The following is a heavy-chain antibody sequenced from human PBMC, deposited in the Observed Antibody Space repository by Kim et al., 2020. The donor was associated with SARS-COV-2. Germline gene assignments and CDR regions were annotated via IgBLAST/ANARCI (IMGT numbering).Heavy chain of an antibody. V-gene: IGHV3-48*02. CDR2: ISSSSSTI. CDR3: ARDCPRCHGYYGMDV. CDR1: GFTFSSYS. J-gene: IGHJ6*02. Sequence: GGSLRLSCAASGFTFSSYSMNWVRQAPGKGLEWVSYISSSSSTIYYADSVKGRFTISRDNAKNSLYLQMNSLRDEDTAVYYCARDCPRCHGYYGMDVWGQGTTVTVSS.